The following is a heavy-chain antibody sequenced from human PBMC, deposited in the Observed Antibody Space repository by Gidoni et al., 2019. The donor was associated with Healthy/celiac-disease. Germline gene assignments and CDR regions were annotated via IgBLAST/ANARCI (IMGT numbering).Heavy chain of an antibody. CDR1: GYSFTSYW. V-gene: IGHV5-51*01. Sequence: EVQLLQSGAEVKKPGESLKISCKGSGYSFTSYWIGWVLQMPGKGLGWRGIIYPGDSDTRYSPSFQGQVTISADKSISTAYLQWSSLKASDTAMYYCARPVPPGPQRESFWFDPWGQGTLVTVSS. CDR2: IYPGDSDT. CDR3: ARPVPPGPQRESFWFDP. D-gene: IGHD2-2*01. J-gene: IGHJ5*02.